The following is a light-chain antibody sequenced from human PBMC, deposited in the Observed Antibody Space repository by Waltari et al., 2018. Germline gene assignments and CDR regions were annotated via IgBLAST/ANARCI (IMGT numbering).Light chain of an antibody. V-gene: IGKV3-15*01. CDR2: GAS. J-gene: IGKJ1*01. Sequence: EIVMTQSPSILSVSPGARATLSCRASKSASTILAWYQQKPGQAPRLLIFGASIRATGIPARFSGSGSGTEFTLTISSMQSEDFAVYYCQEYNNWWTFGQGTKVEIK. CDR1: KSASTI. CDR3: QEYNNWWT.